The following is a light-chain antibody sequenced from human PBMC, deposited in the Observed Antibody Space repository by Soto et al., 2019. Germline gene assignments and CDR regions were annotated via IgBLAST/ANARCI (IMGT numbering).Light chain of an antibody. CDR1: QSIRSW. Sequence: DIQMTQSPSTLSASVGDRVTITCRASQSIRSWLAWYQQKPGKAPNLLIYKASSLESGVPSRFSGSGSGTEFTLTISSLQPYDFATYYCQQYNSYPLTFGGGTKVEIK. J-gene: IGKJ4*01. CDR3: QQYNSYPLT. CDR2: KAS. V-gene: IGKV1-5*03.